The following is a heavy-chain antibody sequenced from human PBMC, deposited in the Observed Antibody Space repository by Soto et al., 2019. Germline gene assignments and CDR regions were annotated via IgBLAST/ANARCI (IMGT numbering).Heavy chain of an antibody. CDR3: AKDYLGANVMFDL. D-gene: IGHD1-26*01. Sequence: PSETLSLTCTVSGGSISSGGYYWSWIRQHPGKCLEWIGYIYYSGSTYYNPSLKSRVTISVDTSKNQFSLKLSSVTAADTAVYYCAKDYLGANVMFDLWGQGTLVTVYS. V-gene: IGHV4-31*03. CDR2: IYYSGST. J-gene: IGHJ5*02. CDR1: GGSISSGGYY.